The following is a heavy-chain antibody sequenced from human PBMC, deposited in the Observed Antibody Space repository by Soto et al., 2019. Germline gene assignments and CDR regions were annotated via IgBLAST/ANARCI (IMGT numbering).Heavy chain of an antibody. CDR1: GGTFSHYV. CDR3: ARDMTRSVVPYFDF. Sequence: QVQLVQSGAEVKKPGSSVKVSCKASGGTFSHYVVNWVRQAPGQGLEWMGRIIPISGAANYAQKFQGRVTITAYKSTSTSYMALSRLRSEDTAVYYCARDMTRSVVPYFDFWGQGTLVTVSS. CDR2: IIPISGAA. J-gene: IGHJ4*02. V-gene: IGHV1-69*06. D-gene: IGHD2-21*01.